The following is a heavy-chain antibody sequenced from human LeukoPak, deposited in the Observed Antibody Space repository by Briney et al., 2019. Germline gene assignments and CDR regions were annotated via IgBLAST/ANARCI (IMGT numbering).Heavy chain of an antibody. CDR1: GGSFSGYY. CDR2: INHSGST. Sequence: SETLSLTCAVHGGSFSGYYWSWIRQPPGKGLEWIGEINHSGSTNYNPSLKSRVTISVDTSKNQFSLKLSSVTAADTAVYYCARGLRASFDPWGQGTLVTVSS. CDR3: ARGLRASFDP. V-gene: IGHV4-34*01. J-gene: IGHJ5*02.